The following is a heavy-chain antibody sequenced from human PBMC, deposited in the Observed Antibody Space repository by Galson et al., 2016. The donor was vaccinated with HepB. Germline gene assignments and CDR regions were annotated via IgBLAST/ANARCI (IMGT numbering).Heavy chain of an antibody. CDR1: GFTFSEHY. Sequence: SLRLSCAASGFTFSEHYMEWVRQAAGKGLEWVGRARNKPKSYSTAYAASVKGRFTISRDDSKNSLYLQMNSLRAEDTAVYYCAKGTWGPYYRVDNWGQGTLVTVSS. J-gene: IGHJ4*02. CDR2: ARNKPKSYST. V-gene: IGHV3-72*01. D-gene: IGHD3-10*01. CDR3: AKGTWGPYYRVDN.